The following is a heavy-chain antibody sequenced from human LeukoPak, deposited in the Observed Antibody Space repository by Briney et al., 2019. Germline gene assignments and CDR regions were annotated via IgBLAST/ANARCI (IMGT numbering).Heavy chain of an antibody. CDR2: IKQDGSEK. J-gene: IGHJ6*04. D-gene: IGHD3-10*01. Sequence: PGGSLRLSCAASGFTFSSYWMSWVRQAPGKGLEWVANIKQDGSEKYYVDPVKGRFTISRDNAKNSLYLQMNSLRAEDTAVYYCARVGPLLWFGESPGYYYYGMDVWGKGTTVTVSS. V-gene: IGHV3-7*03. CDR3: ARVGPLLWFGESPGYYYYGMDV. CDR1: GFTFSSYW.